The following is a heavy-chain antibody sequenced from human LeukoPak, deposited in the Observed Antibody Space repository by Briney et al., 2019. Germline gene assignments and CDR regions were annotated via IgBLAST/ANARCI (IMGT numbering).Heavy chain of an antibody. Sequence: GASVKVSCKASGYTFTGYYMHWVRQAPGQGLEWMGWINPNSGGTNYAQKFQGRVTMTRDTSISTAYMELSRLRSDDTAVYYCARAGVADLESYYEGDAFDIWGQGTMVTVSS. V-gene: IGHV1-2*02. J-gene: IGHJ3*02. D-gene: IGHD3-10*01. CDR2: INPNSGGT. CDR3: ARAGVADLESYYEGDAFDI. CDR1: GYTFTGYY.